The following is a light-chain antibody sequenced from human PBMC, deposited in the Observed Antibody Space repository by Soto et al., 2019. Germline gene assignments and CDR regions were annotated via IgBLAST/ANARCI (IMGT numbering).Light chain of an antibody. J-gene: IGKJ4*01. CDR1: QYINTR. V-gene: IGKV3D-15*01. Sequence: ESLWTRSQATLSLFPGDRVTLACRASQYINTRLAWYQPRPGQAPRLLIYQTSIRAAGIPARFSASGSGTDFTRTSYSLPSEDVAVYYGQPYNNGPLTFGGGTKMDIK. CDR2: QTS. CDR3: QPYNNGPLT.